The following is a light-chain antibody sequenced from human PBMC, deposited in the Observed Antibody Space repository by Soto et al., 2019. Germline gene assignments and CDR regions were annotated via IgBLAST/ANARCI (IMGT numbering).Light chain of an antibody. CDR2: LNSDGSH. CDR3: QTWGTGIQV. CDR1: SGHSSYA. Sequence: QSVRTQSPSASASLGASVKSTCTLSSGHSSYAIAWHQQQPEKGPRYLMKLNSDGSHSKGDGIPDRFSGSSSGAERYLTISNLQSEDEADYYCQTWGTGIQVFGGETKLTVL. V-gene: IGLV4-69*01. J-gene: IGLJ2*01.